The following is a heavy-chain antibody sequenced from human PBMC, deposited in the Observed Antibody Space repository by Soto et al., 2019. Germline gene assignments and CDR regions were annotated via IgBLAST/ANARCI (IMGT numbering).Heavy chain of an antibody. CDR1: GYSFTSYW. J-gene: IGHJ6*02. V-gene: IGHV5-10-1*01. Sequence: PGESLKISCKGSGYSFTSYWISWVRQMPGKGLEWMGRTDPSDSYTNYSPSFQGHVTISADKSISTAYLQWSSLKASDTAMYYCARRTRLLIPTSNYYYYYGMDVWGQGTTVTVSS. CDR2: TDPSDSYT. D-gene: IGHD3-22*01. CDR3: ARRTRLLIPTSNYYYYYGMDV.